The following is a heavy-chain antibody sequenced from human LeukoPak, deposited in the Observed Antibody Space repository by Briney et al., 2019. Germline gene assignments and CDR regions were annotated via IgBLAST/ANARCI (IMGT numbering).Heavy chain of an antibody. Sequence: GGSLRLSCAASGFTFSSYGMHWVRQAPGKGLEWVALISYGGSNEYYADSVKGRFTISRDDSKNTLYLQMNSLRAEDTAVYYCARDIDRPGKYSSGYYYYYGMDVWGQGTTVTVSS. D-gene: IGHD6-25*01. CDR1: GFTFSSYG. CDR3: ARDIDRPGKYSSGYYYYYGMDV. J-gene: IGHJ6*02. V-gene: IGHV3-30*03. CDR2: ISYGGSNE.